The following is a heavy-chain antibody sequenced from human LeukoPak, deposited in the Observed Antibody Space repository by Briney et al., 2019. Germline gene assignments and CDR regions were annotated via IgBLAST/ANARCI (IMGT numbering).Heavy chain of an antibody. J-gene: IGHJ4*02. CDR1: GFTFSSYA. Sequence: GGSLRLSCAASGFTFSSYAMSCVRQAPGKGLEWVSAISGTGGSTYYADSVKGRLTISRDNSKNTLYLQMNSLRAEDTAIYYCVKDRSDNSSWYLGDYWGQGTLVAVSS. V-gene: IGHV3-23*01. CDR3: VKDRSDNSSWYLGDY. D-gene: IGHD6-13*01. CDR2: ISGTGGST.